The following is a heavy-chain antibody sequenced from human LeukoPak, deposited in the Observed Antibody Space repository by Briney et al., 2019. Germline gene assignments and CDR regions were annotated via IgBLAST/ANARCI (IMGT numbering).Heavy chain of an antibody. Sequence: GGSLRLSCAASGFTFSSYAMSWVRQAPGKGLEWVSAISGSGGSTYYADSVKGRFTISRDNSKNTLYLQMNSLRAEDTAVYYCAKDGGSESSSWYSVRYYYMDVWGKGTTVTVSS. CDR1: GFTFSSYA. CDR3: AKDGGSESSSWYSVRYYYMDV. CDR2: ISGSGGST. V-gene: IGHV3-23*01. D-gene: IGHD6-13*01. J-gene: IGHJ6*03.